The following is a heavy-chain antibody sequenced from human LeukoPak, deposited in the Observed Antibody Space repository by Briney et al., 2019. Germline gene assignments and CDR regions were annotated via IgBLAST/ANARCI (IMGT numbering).Heavy chain of an antibody. V-gene: IGHV3-64*01. CDR3: ARGVLARGSSGWDFDY. Sequence: GGSLRLSCAAYRFTFSSYAMHWVRLAPGKGLEYVSAVSSNGGSTYYANSVKGRFTIDRDNYKNTLYLQMGSLRAEDMAVYYCARGVLARGSSGWDFDYWGQGTLVTVSS. CDR1: RFTFSSYA. J-gene: IGHJ4*02. D-gene: IGHD6-19*01. CDR2: VSSNGGST.